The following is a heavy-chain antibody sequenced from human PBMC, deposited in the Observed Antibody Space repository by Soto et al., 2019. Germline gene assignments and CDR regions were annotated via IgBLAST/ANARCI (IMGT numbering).Heavy chain of an antibody. Sequence: QLQLQESGSGLVKPSQTLSLTCAVSGGSISSGGYSWSWIRQPPGKGLEWIGYIYHSGVTYYNPSDKCLVMRSVDRSKNQFSLMLSSVTAADRAVYYCAGVLLSLGQGTLVTVFS. V-gene: IGHV4-30-2*01. CDR1: GGSISSGGYS. CDR2: IYHSGVT. J-gene: IGHJ5*02. CDR3: AGVLLS.